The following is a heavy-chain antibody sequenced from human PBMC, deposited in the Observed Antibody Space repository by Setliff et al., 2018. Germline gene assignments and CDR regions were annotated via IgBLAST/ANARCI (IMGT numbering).Heavy chain of an antibody. CDR3: ARDATYYDFWSDYSPDAFDI. D-gene: IGHD3-3*01. V-gene: IGHV3-48*03. CDR2: ISSSGSTI. J-gene: IGHJ3*02. CDR1: GFTFTSYE. Sequence: PGGSLRLSCAASGFTFTSYEMNWVRQAPGKGLEWVSYISSSGSTIYYADSVKGRFTISRDNAKNSLYPQMNSLRAEDTAVYYCARDATYYDFWSDYSPDAFDIWGQGTMVTVSS.